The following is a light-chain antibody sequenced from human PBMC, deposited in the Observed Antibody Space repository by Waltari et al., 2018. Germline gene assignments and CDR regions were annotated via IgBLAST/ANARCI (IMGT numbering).Light chain of an antibody. CDR2: EGS. J-gene: IGLJ2*01. Sequence: QSALTQPASVSGSPGQSITISCTGTSSDVGSYNLVSWYQQHPGKAPKLVIYEGSKRPSGVSNRFSGSKSGNTASLTISGLQAEDEADYYCCSYAGSSSFVVFDGGTKLTVL. CDR1: SSDVGSYNL. CDR3: CSYAGSSSFVV. V-gene: IGLV2-23*03.